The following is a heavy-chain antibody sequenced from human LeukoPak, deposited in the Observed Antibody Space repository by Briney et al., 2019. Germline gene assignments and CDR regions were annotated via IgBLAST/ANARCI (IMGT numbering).Heavy chain of an antibody. V-gene: IGHV3-9*01. D-gene: IGHD6-19*01. CDR1: GFAFDDYA. CDR2: ITWNSDAI. CDR3: ASNPPGIAVAGNGNFDN. J-gene: IGHJ4*02. Sequence: PGRSLRLSCAASGFAFDDYAMHWVRQAPGKGLEWVSGITWNSDAIGYADSVKGRFTISRDNAKNSLYLQMESLRAEDTAFYYCASNPPGIAVAGNGNFDNWGQGTLVTVSS.